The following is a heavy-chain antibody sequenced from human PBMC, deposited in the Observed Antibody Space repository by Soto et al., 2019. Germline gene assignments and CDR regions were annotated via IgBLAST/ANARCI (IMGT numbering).Heavy chain of an antibody. CDR3: ARRNGVRYDAFDI. CDR1: GGSISSYY. Sequence: ASETLSLTCTVSGGSISSYYWSWIRQPPGKGLEWIGYIYYSGSTNYNPSLKSRVTISVDTSKNQFSLKLSSVTAADTAVYYCARRNGVRYDAFDIWGQGTMVTVSS. CDR2: IYYSGST. V-gene: IGHV4-59*01. J-gene: IGHJ3*02. D-gene: IGHD3-10*01.